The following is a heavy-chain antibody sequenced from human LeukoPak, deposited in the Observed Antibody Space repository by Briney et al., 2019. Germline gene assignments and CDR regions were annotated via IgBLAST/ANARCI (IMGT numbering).Heavy chain of an antibody. CDR1: GFTVSSNY. Sequence: QPGGSLLLSCAASGFTVSSNYMSWVRQAPGKGLEWVSVIYSGGSTYYADSVKGRFTISRDNSKNTLYLQMNSLRAEDTAVYYCARDREWAFDIWGQGTMVTVSS. CDR3: ARDREWAFDI. J-gene: IGHJ3*02. V-gene: IGHV3-53*01. CDR2: IYSGGST. D-gene: IGHD2-8*01.